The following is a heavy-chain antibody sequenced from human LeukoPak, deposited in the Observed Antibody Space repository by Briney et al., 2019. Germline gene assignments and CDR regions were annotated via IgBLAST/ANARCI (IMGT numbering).Heavy chain of an antibody. D-gene: IGHD6-13*01. Sequence: ASVKVSCKAFGYTFTGYYMHWVRQAPGQGLEWMGWINPNSGDTYYAQKFQGRVTMTRDTSISTAYMELSRLRSDDTAVYYCARDFQNSIWYDGPGYYFDYWGQGTLITVSS. CDR3: ARDFQNSIWYDGPGYYFDY. CDR1: GYTFTGYY. V-gene: IGHV1-2*02. CDR2: INPNSGDT. J-gene: IGHJ4*02.